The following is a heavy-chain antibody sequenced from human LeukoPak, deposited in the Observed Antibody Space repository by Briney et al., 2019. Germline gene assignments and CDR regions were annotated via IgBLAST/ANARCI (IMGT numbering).Heavy chain of an antibody. CDR1: GFTFSDYS. J-gene: IGHJ4*02. V-gene: IGHV3-21*01. D-gene: IGHD2-2*01. CDR2: ISSNSGYI. Sequence: GSLRLSCAASGFTFSDYSMNWVRQAPGKGLEWVSSISSNSGYIYYADSMKGRFTISRDNAKNSLYLQMNSLRAEDTAVYYCARAPLYCSRTNCYPAEEDYWGQGTLVTVSS. CDR3: ARAPLYCSRTNCYPAEEDY.